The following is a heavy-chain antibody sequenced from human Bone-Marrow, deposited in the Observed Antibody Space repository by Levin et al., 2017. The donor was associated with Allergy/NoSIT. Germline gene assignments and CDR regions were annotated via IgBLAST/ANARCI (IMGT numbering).Heavy chain of an antibody. CDR1: GFTFSSYS. J-gene: IGHJ5*02. V-gene: IGHV3-48*01. CDR2: ITTTSQTT. D-gene: IGHD6-19*01. CDR3: ARDEAVAGTPFDP. Sequence: GESLKISCAASGFTFSSYSMNWVRQAPGKGLEWVSYITTTSQTTYYADSVKGRFIISRDNARNSLFLQMNSLRVEDTAVYYCARDEAVAGTPFDPWGQGTLVIVSS.